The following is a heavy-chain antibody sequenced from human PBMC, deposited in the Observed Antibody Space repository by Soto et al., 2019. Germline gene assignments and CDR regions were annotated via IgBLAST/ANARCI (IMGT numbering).Heavy chain of an antibody. CDR1: GYSFTSYW. J-gene: IGHJ5*02. Sequence: PGESLKISCKGSGYSFTSYWIGWVRQMPGKGLEWMGIIYPGDSDTRYSPSFQGQVTISADKSISTAYLQWSSLKASDTAMYYCARLRLGIAAAGSVGFDPWGQGTLVTVSS. CDR2: IYPGDSDT. D-gene: IGHD6-13*01. V-gene: IGHV5-51*01. CDR3: ARLRLGIAAAGSVGFDP.